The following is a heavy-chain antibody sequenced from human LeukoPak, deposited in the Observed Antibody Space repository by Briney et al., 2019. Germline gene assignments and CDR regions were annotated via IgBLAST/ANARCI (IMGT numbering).Heavy chain of an antibody. Sequence: SETLSLTCTVSGGSISSGSYYWSWIRQPAGKGLEWIGRIYPSGSTNYNPSLKSRVTMSVDTSKNQFSLKLSSVTAADTAVYYCARDRGGYTYSHDYWGQGTLVTVSS. CDR2: IYPSGST. V-gene: IGHV4-61*02. D-gene: IGHD5-18*01. CDR3: ARDRGGYTYSHDY. J-gene: IGHJ4*02. CDR1: GGSISSGSYY.